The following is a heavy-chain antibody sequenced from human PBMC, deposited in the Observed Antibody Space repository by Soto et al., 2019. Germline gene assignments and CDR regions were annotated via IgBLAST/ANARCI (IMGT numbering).Heavy chain of an antibody. J-gene: IGHJ6*02. CDR3: ARGAVTFGPGGWSVRYRYGYRGQYNEIDV. V-gene: IGHV3-23*01. CDR2: ISGSGDRK. CDR1: GLTFSSSA. Sequence: EAELLESGGDLIQPGGSVRLSCAASGLTFSSSAMTWVRQTPGKGLAWVSSISGSGDRKYYADSVQGRFSISRPNPKNTLYLQLDMLRAEDSAVYYCARGAVTFGPGGWSVRYRYGYRGQYNEIDVWGQGTTVTVSS. D-gene: IGHD5-18*01.